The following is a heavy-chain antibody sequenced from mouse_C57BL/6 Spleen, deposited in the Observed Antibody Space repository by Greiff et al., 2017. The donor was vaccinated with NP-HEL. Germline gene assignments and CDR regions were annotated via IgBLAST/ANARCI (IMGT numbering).Heavy chain of an antibody. D-gene: IGHD1-1*01. V-gene: IGHV1-5*01. CDR2: IYPGNSDT. CDR1: GYTFTSYW. J-gene: IGHJ1*03. Sequence: EVQLQQSGTVLARPGASVKMSCKTSGYTFTSYWMHWVKQRPGQGLEWIGAIYPGNSDTSYNQKFKGKANLTAVTSASTAYMELNSLTNEDSAVYYCTKAFTTVARSLYWYFDVWGTGTTVTVSS. CDR3: TKAFTTVARSLYWYFDV.